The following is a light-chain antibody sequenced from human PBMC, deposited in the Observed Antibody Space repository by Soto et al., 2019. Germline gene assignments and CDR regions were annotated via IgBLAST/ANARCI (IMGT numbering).Light chain of an antibody. Sequence: QSVLTQPASVSGSPGQSITISCTGTSSDVGGYNYVSWYQQHPGKAPKLMIYEVSNRPSGVSNRFSGSKSGNTASLTISGLEAEDEDDYYCCSYTSSSALVVFGGGTKLTVL. V-gene: IGLV2-14*01. J-gene: IGLJ2*01. CDR2: EVS. CDR3: CSYTSSSALVV. CDR1: SSDVGGYNY.